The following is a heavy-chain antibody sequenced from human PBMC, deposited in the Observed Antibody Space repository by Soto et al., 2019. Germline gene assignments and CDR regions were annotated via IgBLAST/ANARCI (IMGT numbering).Heavy chain of an antibody. CDR1: GFIFNGFA. Sequence: XGSLLLSRSASGFIFNGFAMHWVRQPPGKGLEWVAVAPSDGSHVYYADSVKGRFTISRDNSKNMLYLQMNSLRPDDTAAYYCARIDISMLVIDSWGEGSRVTSPQ. CDR3: ARIDISMLVIDS. D-gene: IGHD3-22*01. V-gene: IGHV3-30-3*01. J-gene: IGHJ4*02. CDR2: APSDGSHV.